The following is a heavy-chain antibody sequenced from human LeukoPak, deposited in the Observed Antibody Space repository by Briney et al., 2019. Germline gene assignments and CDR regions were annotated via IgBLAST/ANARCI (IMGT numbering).Heavy chain of an antibody. Sequence: PSETLSLTCTVSGGSISSSSYYWGWIRQPPGKGLEWIGSIYYSGSTYYNPSLKSRVTISVDTSKNQFSLKLSSVTAADTAVYYCARRISWYYYYMDVWGKGTTVTVSS. CDR3: ARRISWYYYYMDV. CDR1: GGSISSSSYY. J-gene: IGHJ6*03. CDR2: IYYSGST. D-gene: IGHD2-15*01. V-gene: IGHV4-39*01.